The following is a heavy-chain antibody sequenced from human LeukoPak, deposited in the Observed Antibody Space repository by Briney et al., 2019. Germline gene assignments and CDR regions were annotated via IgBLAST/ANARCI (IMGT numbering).Heavy chain of an antibody. CDR3: ARERYYYDSSGYPY. Sequence: PSETLSLTCAVSGYSISSCYYWGWIRQPPGKGLEWIGSIYHSGSTYYNPSLKSRVTISVDTSKNQFSLKLSSVTAADTAVYYCARERYYYDSSGYPYWGQGTLVTVSS. V-gene: IGHV4-38-2*02. J-gene: IGHJ4*02. D-gene: IGHD3-22*01. CDR2: IYHSGST. CDR1: GYSISSCYY.